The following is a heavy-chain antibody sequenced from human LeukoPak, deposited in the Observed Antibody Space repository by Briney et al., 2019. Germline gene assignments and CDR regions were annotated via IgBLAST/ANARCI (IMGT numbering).Heavy chain of an antibody. D-gene: IGHD3-9*01. CDR2: IYTGGAT. Sequence: GGSLRLSCAASGFTVRSNYMNWVRQAPGKGLEWVSVIYTGGATYYADSVKGRFTISRDNSNNTVYLQMNSLRAEDTAVYYCAKSGTTVDINWFDPWGQGTLVTVSS. J-gene: IGHJ5*02. CDR3: AKSGTTVDINWFDP. V-gene: IGHV3-53*01. CDR1: GFTVRSNY.